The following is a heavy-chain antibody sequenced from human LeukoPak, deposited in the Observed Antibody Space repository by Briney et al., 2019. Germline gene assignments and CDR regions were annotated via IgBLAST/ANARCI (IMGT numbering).Heavy chain of an antibody. CDR3: VRGLYDYGDYTYYFDY. J-gene: IGHJ4*02. CDR1: GFSFSTYT. V-gene: IGHV3-48*04. D-gene: IGHD4-17*01. CDR2: ISTSGGSI. Sequence: GGSLRLSCATSGFSFSTYTMNWVRQAPGKGLEWVSYISTSGGSIYYADSVKGRFTISRDNAKNSLYLQMNSLRAEDTAIYYCVRGLYDYGDYTYYFDYWGQGTLVTVSS.